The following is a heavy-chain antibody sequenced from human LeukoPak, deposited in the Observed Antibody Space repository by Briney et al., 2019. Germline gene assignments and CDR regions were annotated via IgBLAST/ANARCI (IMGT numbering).Heavy chain of an antibody. CDR2: ISYDGSNK. Sequence: PGGSLRLSCAASGFTFSSYGIHWVRQAPGKGLEWVAVISYDGSNKYYVDSVKGRFTISRDNSKNTLYLQMNSLRTEDTAVYYCAKDRYSVAGTCDYWGQGTLVTVSS. J-gene: IGHJ4*02. V-gene: IGHV3-30*18. D-gene: IGHD6-19*01. CDR3: AKDRYSVAGTCDY. CDR1: GFTFSSYG.